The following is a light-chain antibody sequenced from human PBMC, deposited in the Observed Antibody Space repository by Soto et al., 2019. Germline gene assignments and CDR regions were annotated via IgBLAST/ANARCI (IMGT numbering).Light chain of an antibody. J-gene: IGLJ1*01. CDR2: EVS. V-gene: IGLV2-14*01. CDR1: SSDVGAYTS. CDR3: SSYTSDNRNYV. Sequence: QSVLTQPASVSGSPGQSITISCTGSSSDVGAYTSVSWYQQHPGKAPKLMIYEVSNRPSGVSRRFSGSKSGNTASLTISGLQAEDEAHYYCSSYTSDNRNYVFGTGTKVNDL.